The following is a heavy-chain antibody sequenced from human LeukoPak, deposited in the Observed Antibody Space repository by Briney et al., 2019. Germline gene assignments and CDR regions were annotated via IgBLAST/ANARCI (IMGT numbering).Heavy chain of an antibody. V-gene: IGHV4-34*01. CDR3: ARGVVVTAGHWFDP. CDR1: GGSFSGYY. CDR2: INHSGST. D-gene: IGHD3-22*01. Sequence: SETLSLTCAVYGGSFSGYYLSWIRQPPGKGLEWIGEINHSGSTNYNPSLKSRVTISVDTSKNQFSLKLSSVTAADTAVYYCARGVVVTAGHWFDPWGQGTLVTVSS. J-gene: IGHJ5*02.